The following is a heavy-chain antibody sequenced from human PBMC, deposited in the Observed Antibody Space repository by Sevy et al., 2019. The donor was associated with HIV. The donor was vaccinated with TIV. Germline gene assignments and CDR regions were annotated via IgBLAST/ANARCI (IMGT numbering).Heavy chain of an antibody. CDR3: AHETFGRFES. V-gene: IGHV3-7*01. Sequence: GGSLRLACAASGFSFSANWMNWVRQAPGKGLEWVANIKGDGGDKHYVDSVEGRFTISRDNAKNVLYLQMNSLRVEDTAVYYCAHETFGRFESWGQGTLVTVSS. CDR1: GFSFSANW. J-gene: IGHJ4*02. D-gene: IGHD3-16*01. CDR2: IKGDGGDK.